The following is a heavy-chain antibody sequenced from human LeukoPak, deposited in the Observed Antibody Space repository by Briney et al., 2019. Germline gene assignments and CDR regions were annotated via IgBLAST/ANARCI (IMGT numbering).Heavy chain of an antibody. D-gene: IGHD6-19*01. V-gene: IGHV3-53*01. CDR2: IYIGGSR. Sequence: GGSLRLSCAASAFNVSSKYMSWVRQAPGKGLEWVSVIYIGGSRYYADSVKGRFTISRDKSKNTVFLQMNSVRGDDTALYFCATSSGAVAGRPFDYWGQGTLVTVSA. CDR1: AFNVSSKY. J-gene: IGHJ4*02. CDR3: ATSSGAVAGRPFDY.